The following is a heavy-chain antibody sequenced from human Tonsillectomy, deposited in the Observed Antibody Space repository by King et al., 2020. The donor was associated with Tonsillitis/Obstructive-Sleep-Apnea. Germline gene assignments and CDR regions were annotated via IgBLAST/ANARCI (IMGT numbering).Heavy chain of an antibody. CDR2: IIPILATA. J-gene: IGHJ4*02. CDR3: ARDWRDSSGYYLMDY. D-gene: IGHD3-22*01. Sequence: QLVQSGAEVKKPGSSVKVSCKASGGTFSSYAISWVRQAPGQGLEWMGRIIPILATANYALKFQGGVTITADKSTSTAYMELHSLRSEDTAVYFCARDWRDSSGYYLMDYWGRGTLVTVSS. CDR1: GGTFSSYA. V-gene: IGHV1-69*04.